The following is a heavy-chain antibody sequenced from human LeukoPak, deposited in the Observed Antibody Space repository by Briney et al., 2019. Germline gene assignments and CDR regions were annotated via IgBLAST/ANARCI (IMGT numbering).Heavy chain of an antibody. J-gene: IGHJ4*02. Sequence: GESLRISCKGSGYSFTSYWIRWVRQMPGKGLEWMGRIDPSDSYTNYSPSFQGYVTISADKFISTANLQWTSLKASDTAMYYCSRCCRSTSCCDYWGQGTLVTVSS. CDR2: IDPSDSYT. CDR3: SRCCRSTSCCDY. D-gene: IGHD2-2*01. CDR1: GYSFTSYW. V-gene: IGHV5-10-1*01.